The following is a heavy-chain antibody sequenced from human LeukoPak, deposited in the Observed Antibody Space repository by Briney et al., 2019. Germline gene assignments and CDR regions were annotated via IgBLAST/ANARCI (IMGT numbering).Heavy chain of an antibody. CDR2: INPNSGGT. Sequence: ASVKVSCTASGYTFTGYYMHWVRQAPGQGLEWMRWINPNSGGTNYAQKFQGRVTMTRDTSISTAYMELSRLRSDDTAVYYCAKDIVVVVAATRGYWFDLWGQGTLVTVSS. CDR1: GYTFTGYY. J-gene: IGHJ5*02. CDR3: AKDIVVVVAATRGYWFDL. V-gene: IGHV1-2*02. D-gene: IGHD2-15*01.